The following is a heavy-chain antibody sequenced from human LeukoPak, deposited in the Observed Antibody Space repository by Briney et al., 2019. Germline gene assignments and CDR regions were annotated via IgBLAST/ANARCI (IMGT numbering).Heavy chain of an antibody. CDR2: INPSGGST. CDR3: ARALTYYYDSSGYSPDAFDI. Sequence: GASVKVSCKASGYTFTSYYMHWVRPAPGQGLEWMGIINPSGGSTSYAQKFQGRVTMTRDTSTSTVYMELSSLRSEDTAVYYCARALTYYYDSSGYSPDAFDIWGQGTMVTVSS. D-gene: IGHD3-22*01. CDR1: GYTFTSYY. J-gene: IGHJ3*02. V-gene: IGHV1-46*01.